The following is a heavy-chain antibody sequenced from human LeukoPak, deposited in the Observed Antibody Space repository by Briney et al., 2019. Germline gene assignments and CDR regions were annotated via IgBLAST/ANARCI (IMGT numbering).Heavy chain of an antibody. Sequence: SETLSLTCTVSGGSISSHYWSWIRQPPGKGLEWIGYIYYSGGTNYNPSLKSRVTISVDTSKNQFSLKLSSVAAADTAVYYCARGLSGYHHMDVWGKGTTVTVSS. CDR1: GGSISSHY. J-gene: IGHJ6*03. D-gene: IGHD3-9*01. V-gene: IGHV4-59*11. CDR2: IYYSGGT. CDR3: ARGLSGYHHMDV.